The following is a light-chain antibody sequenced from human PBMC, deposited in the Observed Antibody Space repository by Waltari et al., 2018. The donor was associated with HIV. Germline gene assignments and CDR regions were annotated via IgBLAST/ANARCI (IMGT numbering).Light chain of an antibody. J-gene: IGKJ4*01. CDR2: GAS. CDR3: QQYDVWPLT. Sequence: DIVLTQSPATLSVSPGVRGTLSCRASQSVGLNLAWDQQRPGQPPKLVVYGASTRTSDTPTRFSARGSGTEFTLTITSIRSEDFATYFCQQYDVWPLTFGGGT. CDR1: QSVGLN. V-gene: IGKV3-15*01.